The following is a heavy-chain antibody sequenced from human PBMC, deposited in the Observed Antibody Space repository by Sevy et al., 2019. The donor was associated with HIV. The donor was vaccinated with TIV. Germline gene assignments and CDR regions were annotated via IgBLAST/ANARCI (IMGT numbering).Heavy chain of an antibody. CDR1: GITFSSAW. Sequence: GGSLRLSCAASGITFSSAWMSWVRLVPGKGLEWLGRIKSETDGGAADYAAAVKGRFTISRDDSKETLYLQLYSLKTEDTAVYYCTKDLGFYSSKWGQGTLVTVSS. CDR2: IKSETDGGAA. CDR3: TKDLGFYSSK. D-gene: IGHD4-4*01. V-gene: IGHV3-15*01. J-gene: IGHJ4*02.